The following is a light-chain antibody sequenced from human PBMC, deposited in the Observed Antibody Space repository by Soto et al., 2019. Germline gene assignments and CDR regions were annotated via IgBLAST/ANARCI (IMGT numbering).Light chain of an antibody. CDR1: SSDIGSYNY. CDR2: DVI. Sequence: QSALTQPASVSGSPGQSITISCTGSSSDIGSYNYVSWYQHHPGKAPQLIIFDVIDRPLGVSNRFSGSRSGNTASLTIFGLQAEDEADYYCCSYTSSTMYVFGTGTKLTVL. CDR3: CSYTSSTMYV. J-gene: IGLJ1*01. V-gene: IGLV2-14*01.